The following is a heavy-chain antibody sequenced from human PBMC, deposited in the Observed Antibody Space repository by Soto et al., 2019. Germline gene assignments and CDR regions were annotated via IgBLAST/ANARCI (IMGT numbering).Heavy chain of an antibody. CDR3: ASDRGASSCYDPYGFDP. V-gene: IGHV1-69*12. D-gene: IGHD3-22*01. J-gene: IGHJ5*02. Sequence: QVQLVQSGAEVKKPGSSVKVSCKASGGTFSSYAITWVRQAPGQGLEWMGGIIPIFGRANYAQNFEARVTITADESTSAAYMELSSLSSEDTAVYYCASDRGASSCYDPYGFDPWGQGTLVTVSS. CDR2: IIPIFGRA. CDR1: GGTFSSYA.